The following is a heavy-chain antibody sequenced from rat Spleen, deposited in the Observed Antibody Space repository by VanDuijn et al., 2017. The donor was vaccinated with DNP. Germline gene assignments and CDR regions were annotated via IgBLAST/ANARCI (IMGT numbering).Heavy chain of an antibody. J-gene: IGHJ2*01. D-gene: IGHD5-1*01. V-gene: IGHV2-32*01. Sequence: QVQLKESGPGLVQPSQTLSLTCTVSGFPLTSYHVHWVRQPPGKGLEWMGVMWSAGDTSYNSPLKSRLTITRDTSKSQVFLKMNSLQAEDTAMYFCARGWDYWGQGVMVTVSP. CDR1: GFPLTSYH. CDR3: ARGWDY. CDR2: MWSAGDT.